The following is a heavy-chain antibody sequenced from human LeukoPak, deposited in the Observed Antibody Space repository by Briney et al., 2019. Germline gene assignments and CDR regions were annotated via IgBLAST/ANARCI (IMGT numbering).Heavy chain of an antibody. V-gene: IGHV1-46*01. CDR2: INPSAGST. D-gene: IGHD3-3*01. J-gene: IGHJ4*02. CDR1: GYSFTSRY. Sequence: ASVKVSCRASGYSFTSRYMHWVRQAPGQGLEWMGIINPSAGSTSYPQKFQGRVTMTRDTSTSTVYMELSSLRSEDTAVYYCAAPGASGFVENFWSGPLDFWGQGTLVTVSS. CDR3: AAPGASGFVENFWSGPLDF.